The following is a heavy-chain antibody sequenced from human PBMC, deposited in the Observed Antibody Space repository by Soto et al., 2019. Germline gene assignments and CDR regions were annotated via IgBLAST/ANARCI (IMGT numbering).Heavy chain of an antibody. V-gene: IGHV3-23*01. J-gene: IGHJ4*02. CDR1: GFTFSSYA. Sequence: GGSLRLSCAASGFTFSSYAMSWVRQAPGKGLEWVSAISGSGGSTYYADSVKGRFTISRDNSKNTLYLQMNSLRAEDTAVYYCAKVYWRNYYGSGSYYPPLLFDYWGQGT. CDR3: AKVYWRNYYGSGSYYPPLLFDY. CDR2: ISGSGGST. D-gene: IGHD3-10*01.